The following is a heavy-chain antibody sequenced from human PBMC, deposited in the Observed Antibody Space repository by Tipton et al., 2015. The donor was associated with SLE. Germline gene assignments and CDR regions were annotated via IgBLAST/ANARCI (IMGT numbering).Heavy chain of an antibody. V-gene: IGHV4-59*08. J-gene: IGHJ6*02. CDR3: ARHYRNEWLFYGMDV. CDR1: GGSISSYY. CDR2: IYYSGST. Sequence: TLSLTCTVSGGSISSYYWSWIRQPPGKGLEWIGYIYYSGSTNYNPSLKSRVTISVDTSKNQFSLKLSSVTAADTAVYCCARHYRNEWLFYGMDVWGQGTTVTVSS. D-gene: IGHD3-3*01.